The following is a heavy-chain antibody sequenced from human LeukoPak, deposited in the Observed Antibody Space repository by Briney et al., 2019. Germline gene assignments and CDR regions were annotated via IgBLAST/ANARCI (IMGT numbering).Heavy chain of an antibody. CDR3: RRDANWAVNDY. CDR2: INSDGTVI. CDR1: GFTFTNYW. J-gene: IGHJ4*02. Sequence: RPGGSLRLSCAASGFTFTNYWMHWVRQAPGKGLVCVSRINSDGTVINYEDSVKGRFTISRDNVENTLYLQMNSLRADDTAVYYCRRDANWAVNDYWGQGTLVTV. D-gene: IGHD3-16*01. V-gene: IGHV3-74*01.